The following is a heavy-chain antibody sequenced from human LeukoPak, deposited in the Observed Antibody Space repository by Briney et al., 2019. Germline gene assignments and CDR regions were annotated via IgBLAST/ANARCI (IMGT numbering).Heavy chain of an antibody. D-gene: IGHD2-2*01. CDR2: ISAYNGNT. CDR1: GYTFTSYA. J-gene: IGHJ5*02. Sequence: ASVKVSCKASGYTFTSYAFRWVRQAPGQGLEWMGWISAYNGNTNYAQKLQGRVTMTTDTSTSTAYMELKSLRSDDTAVYYCAREGAYCSSTSCHIQNWFDPWGQGTLVTVSS. CDR3: AREGAYCSSTSCHIQNWFDP. V-gene: IGHV1-18*01.